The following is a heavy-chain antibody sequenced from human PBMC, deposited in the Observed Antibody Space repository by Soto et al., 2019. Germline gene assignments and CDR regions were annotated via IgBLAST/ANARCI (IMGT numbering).Heavy chain of an antibody. CDR3: ATGGYCSGGSCYEYRYGMDV. Sequence: GASGKVSCKVSGYTLTELSMHWVRQAPGKGLEWMGGFDPEDGETIYAQKFQGRVTMTEDTSTDTAYMELSSLRSEDTAVYYCATGGYCSGGSCYEYRYGMDVWGQGTTVTVSS. CDR1: GYTLTELS. D-gene: IGHD2-15*01. V-gene: IGHV1-24*01. CDR2: FDPEDGET. J-gene: IGHJ6*02.